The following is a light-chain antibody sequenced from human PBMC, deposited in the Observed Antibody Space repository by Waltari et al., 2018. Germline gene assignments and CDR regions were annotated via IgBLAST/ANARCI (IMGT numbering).Light chain of an antibody. CDR3: LNYNNWPPRT. Sequence: EIVMTQSPATLSVSPGERATLSCRASQSVSSNLAWYQQKPGQPPRLLMYGATTRATGIPARFSGSGSGTEFTLTISSLQSDDFAVYSGLNYNNWPPRTCGQGTTVEIK. CDR2: GAT. V-gene: IGKV3-15*01. J-gene: IGKJ1*01. CDR1: QSVSSN.